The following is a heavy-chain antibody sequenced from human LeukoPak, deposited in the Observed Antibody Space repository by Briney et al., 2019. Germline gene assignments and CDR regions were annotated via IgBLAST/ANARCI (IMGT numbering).Heavy chain of an antibody. Sequence: GGSLRLSCAVSGITLSNYGMSWVRQAPGKGLEWVAVIWYDGSNKYYADSVKGRFTISRDNSKNTLYLQMNSLRAEDTAVYYCARVRYNWNYFDYWGQGTLVTVSS. CDR2: IWYDGSNK. CDR1: GITLSNYG. D-gene: IGHD1-20*01. CDR3: ARVRYNWNYFDY. J-gene: IGHJ4*02. V-gene: IGHV3-33*08.